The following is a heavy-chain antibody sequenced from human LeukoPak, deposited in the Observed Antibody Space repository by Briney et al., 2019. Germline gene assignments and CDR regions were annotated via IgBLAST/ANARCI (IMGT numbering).Heavy chain of an antibody. CDR1: GYSISSGYY. V-gene: IGHV4-38-2*02. D-gene: IGHD3-22*01. Sequence: SETLSLTCTVSGYSISSGYYWGRIRQPPGKGLEWIGSIYHSGSTYYNPSLKSRVTISVDTSKNQFSLKLSSVTAADTAVYYCARDNMIVVVTGVDWFDPWGQGTLVTVSS. J-gene: IGHJ5*02. CDR2: IYHSGST. CDR3: ARDNMIVVVTGVDWFDP.